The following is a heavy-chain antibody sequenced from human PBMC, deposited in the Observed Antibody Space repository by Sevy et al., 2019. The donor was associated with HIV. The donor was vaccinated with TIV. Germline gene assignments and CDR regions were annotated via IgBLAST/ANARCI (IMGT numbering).Heavy chain of an antibody. D-gene: IGHD6-13*01. J-gene: IGHJ4*02. V-gene: IGHV3-23*01. CDR1: GSTFNNCA. CDR3: ARGRRGRSIVAAGWFGEY. Sequence: GGSLRLSCTASGSTFNNCAMGWVRQAPGKGLEWVSGISSSGATTYYADSVKGRFTISRDNSKNTLYLQMNSLRAEDTAVYYCARGRRGRSIVAAGWFGEYWGQGTLVTVSS. CDR2: ISSSGATT.